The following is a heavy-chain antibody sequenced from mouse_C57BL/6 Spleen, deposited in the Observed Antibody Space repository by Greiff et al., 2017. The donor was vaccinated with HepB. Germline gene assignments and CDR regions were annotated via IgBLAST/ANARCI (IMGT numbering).Heavy chain of an antibody. CDR1: GLNIKDTY. V-gene: IGHV14-3*02. CDR2: IDPPNGNT. J-gene: IGHJ2*01. Sequence: EVQLQQSGAELVKSGATVKLSCTASGLNIKDTYMHWLKQWPDQGLEWIGRIDPPNGNTKYDPKFQGKSTITAVTPSNTAYLHLSILASDDTADYYCSGLARKWGQGTALTVSS. CDR3: SGLARK.